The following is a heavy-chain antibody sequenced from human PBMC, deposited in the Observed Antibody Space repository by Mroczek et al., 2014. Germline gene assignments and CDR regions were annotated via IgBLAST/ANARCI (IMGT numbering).Heavy chain of an antibody. Sequence: EVQLVESGEAWYSLGGSLRLSCAASGFTFSSYAMSWVRQAPGKGLEWVSAISGSGGSTYYADSVKGRFTISRDNSKNTLYLQMNSLRAEDTAVYYCAKRYRTSPAGPGLGSDYWGQGTLVTVSS. CDR2: ISGSGGST. CDR1: GFTFSSYA. J-gene: IGHJ4*02. V-gene: IGHV3-23*04. CDR3: AKRYRTSPAGPGLGSDY. D-gene: IGHD3-16*01.